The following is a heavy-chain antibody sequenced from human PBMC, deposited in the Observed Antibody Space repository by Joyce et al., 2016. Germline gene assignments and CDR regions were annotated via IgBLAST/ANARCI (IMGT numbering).Heavy chain of an antibody. D-gene: IGHD3-10*02. Sequence: EVQLVQSGAEVKKPGESLRISCKGSGYSFTSHWISWVRQMPGKGLEWMGRIDPRDSYTYYSPSFEGHVTISVDKTIGAAYLQWSSLRASDTAIYYCARHVTDWFDPWGQGTLVTVSS. CDR3: ARHVTDWFDP. CDR2: IDPRDSYT. J-gene: IGHJ5*02. CDR1: GYSFTSHW. V-gene: IGHV5-10-1*03.